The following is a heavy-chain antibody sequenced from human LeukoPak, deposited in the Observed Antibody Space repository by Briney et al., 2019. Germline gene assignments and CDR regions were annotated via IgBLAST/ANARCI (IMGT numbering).Heavy chain of an antibody. Sequence: GGSRRLSCAASGFTFDDYAMHWVRQAPGRGLEWVSGIGWNSGSIGYADSVKGRFTISRDNAKNSLYLQMNSLRAEDTALDYCAKELSPGIAAAGTSPFYYWGQGTLVTVSS. D-gene: IGHD6-13*01. J-gene: IGHJ4*02. CDR1: GFTFDDYA. CDR2: IGWNSGSI. V-gene: IGHV3-9*01. CDR3: AKELSPGIAAAGTSPFYY.